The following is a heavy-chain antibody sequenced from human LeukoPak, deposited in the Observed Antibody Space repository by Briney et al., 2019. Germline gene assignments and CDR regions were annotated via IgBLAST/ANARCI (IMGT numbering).Heavy chain of an antibody. Sequence: GGSLRLSCAASGFTFSGSAIHWVRQASGKGLEWVGRIRSKPNNYATTYGASVKGRFTFSRDDSKNTAYLQMNSLKTEDTAVYYCTRSLYYDSWSGYFGGEDFDYWGQGTLVTVSS. D-gene: IGHD3-3*01. V-gene: IGHV3-73*01. CDR1: GFTFSGSA. CDR2: IRSKPNNYAT. J-gene: IGHJ4*02. CDR3: TRSLYYDSWSGYFGGEDFDY.